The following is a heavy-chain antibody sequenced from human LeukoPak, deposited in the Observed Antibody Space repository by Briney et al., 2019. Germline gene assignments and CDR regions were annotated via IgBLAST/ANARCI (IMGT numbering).Heavy chain of an antibody. J-gene: IGHJ4*02. CDR2: FDPEDGET. D-gene: IGHD1-26*01. CDR1: GYTLTELS. Sequence: ASVKVSCKVSGYTLTELSMHWVRQAPGKGLEWMEGFDPEDGETNHAQKYQGRVTMTEDTYTDTAYMELSSLRSEDTAVYYCATGFGYSGSYYFDYWGQGTLVTVSS. V-gene: IGHV1-24*01. CDR3: ATGFGYSGSYYFDY.